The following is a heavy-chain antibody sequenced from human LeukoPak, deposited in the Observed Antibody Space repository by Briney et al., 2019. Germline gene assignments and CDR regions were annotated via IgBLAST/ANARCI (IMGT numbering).Heavy chain of an antibody. CDR2: INPSGGST. D-gene: IGHD1-26*01. J-gene: IGHJ5*02. CDR1: GYTFTSYY. Sequence: ASVKVSCKASGYTFTSYYMHWVRQAPGQGLEWMGIINPSGGSTSYAQKFQGRVTMTRDTSTSTVYMELSSLRSEDTAVYYCARDIVGANWGTHPAWFDPWGQGTLVTVSS. CDR3: ARDIVGANWGTHPAWFDP. V-gene: IGHV1-46*01.